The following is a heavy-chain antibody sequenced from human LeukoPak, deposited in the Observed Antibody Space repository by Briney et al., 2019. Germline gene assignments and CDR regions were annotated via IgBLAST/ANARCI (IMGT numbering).Heavy chain of an antibody. Sequence: SETLSLTCTVSGGSISSGGYYWSWIRQHPGKGLEWIGYIYYSGSTYYNPSLKSRVTISADTSKNQFSLKLSSVTAADTAVYYCARGLPRPYAVTLYYFDYWGQGTLVTVSS. CDR3: ARGLPRPYAVTLYYFDY. D-gene: IGHD2-8*01. J-gene: IGHJ4*02. CDR2: IYYSGST. CDR1: GGSISSGGYY. V-gene: IGHV4-31*03.